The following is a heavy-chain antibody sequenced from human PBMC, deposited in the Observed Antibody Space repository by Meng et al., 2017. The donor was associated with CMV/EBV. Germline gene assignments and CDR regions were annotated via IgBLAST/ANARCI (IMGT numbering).Heavy chain of an antibody. Sequence: GGPRRLSCAGSGSTFSRYTINGVRRAPGRGREWVASISSTGSDIYYADSVKGRFTISRDNAKNSLYLQMSSLRAEDTAVYYCARGVNPTVTTHWFDPWGQGALVTVSS. CDR3: ARGVNPTVTTHWFDP. CDR1: GSTFSRYT. CDR2: ISSTGSDI. J-gene: IGHJ5*02. V-gene: IGHV3-21*01. D-gene: IGHD4-17*01.